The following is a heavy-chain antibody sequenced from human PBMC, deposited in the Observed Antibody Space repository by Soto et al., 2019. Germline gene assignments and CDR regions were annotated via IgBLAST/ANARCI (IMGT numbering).Heavy chain of an antibody. J-gene: IGHJ6*02. CDR3: ARVMVSRRSDYYGMDV. CDR2: ISSSSSYI. CDR1: GFTFSSYS. D-gene: IGHD3-10*01. V-gene: IGHV3-21*01. Sequence: EVPLVESGGGLVKPGGSLRLSCAASGFTFSSYSMNWVRQAPGKGLEWVSSISSSSSYIYYADSVKGRFTISRDNAKNSLYLQMNSLRAEHTAVYYCARVMVSRRSDYYGMDVWGQGTTVTVSS.